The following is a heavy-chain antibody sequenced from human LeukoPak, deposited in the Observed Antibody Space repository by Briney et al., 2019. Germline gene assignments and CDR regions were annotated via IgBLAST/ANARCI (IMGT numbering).Heavy chain of an antibody. Sequence: GRSLRLSCAASGFTFSSYAMHWVRQAPGKGLEWVAVISYDGSNKYYADSVKGRFTISRDNSKNTLYLQMNSLRAEDTAVYYCAKVASHWGQGTLVTVSS. V-gene: IGHV3-30*04. CDR3: AKVASH. CDR1: GFTFSSYA. CDR2: ISYDGSNK. J-gene: IGHJ4*02.